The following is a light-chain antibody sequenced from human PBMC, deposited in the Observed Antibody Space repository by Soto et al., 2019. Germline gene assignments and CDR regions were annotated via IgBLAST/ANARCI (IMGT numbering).Light chain of an antibody. V-gene: IGKV3-20*01. Sequence: EIVLTQSPGILSLSPGQRVTLSCRASQSVSNDFLAWYQQKPGQAPRLLIYGASTRATDVPDRFSGSGSGADFTLTISRLEPEDFSVYYCQQYGSSPPRTFFQGTKVE. CDR2: GAS. CDR1: QSVSNDF. CDR3: QQYGSSPPRT. J-gene: IGKJ1*01.